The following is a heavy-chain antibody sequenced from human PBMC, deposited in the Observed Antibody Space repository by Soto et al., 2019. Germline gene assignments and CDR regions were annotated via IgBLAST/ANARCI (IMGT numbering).Heavy chain of an antibody. CDR1: GFTSSNYW. CDR2: INPAGTTI. Sequence: EVQLVESGGGLVQPGGSLSFSGAASGFTSSNYWMHWVRQAPGKGLVWVSRINPAGTTITYADSVKGRSTISRDNAQNTLYLQMNSLSAEDTAVYYCARVAVGAYWFDPWGQGTLVTVSS. J-gene: IGHJ5*02. D-gene: IGHD1-26*01. CDR3: ARVAVGAYWFDP. V-gene: IGHV3-74*01.